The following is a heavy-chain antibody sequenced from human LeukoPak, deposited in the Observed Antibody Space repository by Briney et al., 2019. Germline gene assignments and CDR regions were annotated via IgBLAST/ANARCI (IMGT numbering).Heavy chain of an antibody. CDR3: AREARYCSGGSCPFDY. J-gene: IGHJ4*02. D-gene: IGHD2-15*01. CDR1: GFTFSSYA. CDR2: ISGSGGST. V-gene: IGHV3-23*01. Sequence: GGSLRLSCAASGFTFSSYAISWIRQAPGKGLQWISAISGSGGSTYYADSVKGRFTISRDNSKNTLYLQMHSPRADDTAVYYCAREARYCSGGSCPFDYWGQGTLVTVSS.